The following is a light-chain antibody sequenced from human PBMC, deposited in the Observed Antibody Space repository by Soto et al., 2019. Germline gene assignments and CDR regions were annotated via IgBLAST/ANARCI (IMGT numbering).Light chain of an antibody. J-gene: IGKJ1*01. V-gene: IGKV1-5*03. CDR2: KAS. CDR3: QQYNSYSPT. Sequence: DIQMTQSPSSLSASVGARVTITCRASQGIRHYLAWYQQEPGKAPKLLIHKASSLQSGVPSRFSGSGSGTDFTLTISSLHPDDFATYYCQQYNSYSPTFGQGTKVDIK. CDR1: QGIRHY.